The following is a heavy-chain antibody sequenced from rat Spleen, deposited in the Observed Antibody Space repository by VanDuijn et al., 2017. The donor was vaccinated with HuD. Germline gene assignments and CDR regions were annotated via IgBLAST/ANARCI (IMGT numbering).Heavy chain of an antibody. CDR1: GISFSNYD. J-gene: IGHJ2*01. CDR3: AKRPFDY. V-gene: IGHV5-20*01. Sequence: EVQLVESGGGLVQPGRSLKLSCAASGISFSNYDMSWVRQAPTMGLDWVASISYDGGSTYYRDSVKGRFTISRDNAKSTLYLQMESLRSEDTATYYCAKRPFDYWGQGVMVTVSS. CDR2: ISYDGGST.